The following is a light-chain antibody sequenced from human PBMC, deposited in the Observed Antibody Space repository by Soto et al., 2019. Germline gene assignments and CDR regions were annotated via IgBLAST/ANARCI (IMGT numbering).Light chain of an antibody. V-gene: IGLV1-40*01. Sequence: QSVLTQPPSVSGAPGQRVTISCTGNSSNIGAGYDVQWYQQLPGTAPKLLIYANTNRPSGVPARFSGSKSGTTASLTVSGLQAEDEADYYCSSYAGSNNLGYVFGTGTKVTVL. CDR1: SSNIGAGYD. J-gene: IGLJ1*01. CDR2: ANT. CDR3: SSYAGSNNLGYV.